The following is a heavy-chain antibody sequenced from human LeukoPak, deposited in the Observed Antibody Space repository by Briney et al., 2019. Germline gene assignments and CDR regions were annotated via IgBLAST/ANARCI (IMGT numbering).Heavy chain of an antibody. V-gene: IGHV4-59*01. CDR1: GGSISSYY. Sequence: SETLSLTCTVSGGSISSYYWSWIRQPPGKGLEWIGYIYYSGSTNYNPSLKSRVTISVDTSKNQFSLKLSSVTAADTAVYYCARGLDYGDSFDYWGQGTLVTVSS. CDR3: ARGLDYGDSFDY. CDR2: IYYSGST. D-gene: IGHD4-17*01. J-gene: IGHJ4*02.